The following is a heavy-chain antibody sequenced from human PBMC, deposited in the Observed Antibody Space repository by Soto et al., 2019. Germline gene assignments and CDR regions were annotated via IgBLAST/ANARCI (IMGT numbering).Heavy chain of an antibody. J-gene: IGHJ4*02. V-gene: IGHV2-5*02. CDR3: AHVDTAMAIDY. D-gene: IGHD5-18*01. CDR1: GFSLSTSGVG. CDR2: IYWDDDK. Sequence: QITLKESGPTLVKPTQTLTLTCTFSGFSLSTSGVGVGWIRQPQGKALEWLALIYWDDDKRYSPSLKSRLTIIKDTSKNQVVLTMTNMDPVDTATYYCAHVDTAMAIDYWGQGTLVTVSS.